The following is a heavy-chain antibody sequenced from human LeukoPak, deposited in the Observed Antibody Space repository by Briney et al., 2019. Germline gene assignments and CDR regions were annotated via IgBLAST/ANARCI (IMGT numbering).Heavy chain of an antibody. CDR1: GFTFDDYA. J-gene: IGHJ5*02. D-gene: IGHD6-6*01. CDR3: AKGRVKAARDWFDP. CDR2: ISWNSGSI. V-gene: IGHV3-9*01. Sequence: PGRSLRLTCAASGFTFDDYAMHWVRQAPGKGLEWVSGISWNSGSIGYADSVKGRFTISRDNAKNSLYLQMNSLRAEDTALYYCAKGRVKAARDWFDPWGQGTLVTVSS.